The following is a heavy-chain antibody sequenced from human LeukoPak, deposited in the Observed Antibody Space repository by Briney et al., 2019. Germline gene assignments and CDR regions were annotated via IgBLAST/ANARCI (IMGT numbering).Heavy chain of an antibody. CDR1: GGSISSGSYY. V-gene: IGHV4-61*02. Sequence: PSETLSLTCTVSGGSISSGSYYWSWIRQPAGKGLEWIGRIHPSGSTNYNPSLKSRVTLSVDTSKNQFSLKLSSVTAADTAVYYCARGPPPDFDCWGRGTLVTVSS. CDR3: ARGPPPDFDC. CDR2: IHPSGST. J-gene: IGHJ4*02.